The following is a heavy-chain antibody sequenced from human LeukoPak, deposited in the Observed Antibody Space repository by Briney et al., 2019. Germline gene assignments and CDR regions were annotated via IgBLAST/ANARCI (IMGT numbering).Heavy chain of an antibody. D-gene: IGHD2-8*01. CDR3: ANWQNGDN. V-gene: IGHV3-23*01. CDR1: GFTFSSYA. CDR2: TSRSGGST. Sequence: SGGSLRLSCAAFGFTFSSYAMSWVRQAPGKGLEWASATSRSGGSTYYADSVKGRFTISRDNSKNTLYLQMNSLRAEDTAVYYCANWQNGDNWGQGTLVTVSS. J-gene: IGHJ4*02.